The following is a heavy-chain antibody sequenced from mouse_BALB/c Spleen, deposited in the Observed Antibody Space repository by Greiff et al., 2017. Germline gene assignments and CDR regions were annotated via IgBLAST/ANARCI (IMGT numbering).Heavy chain of an antibody. CDR2: ISSGGST. V-gene: IGHV5-6-5*01. CDR3: ARGDGYYDWFAY. CDR1: GFTFSSYA. Sequence: EVKLVESGGGLVTPGGSLKLSCAASGFTFSSYAMSWVRQTPEKRLEWVASISSGGSTYYPDSVKGRFTISRDNARNILYLQMSSLRSEDTAMYYCARGDGYYDWFAYWGQGTLVTVSA. D-gene: IGHD2-3*01. J-gene: IGHJ3*01.